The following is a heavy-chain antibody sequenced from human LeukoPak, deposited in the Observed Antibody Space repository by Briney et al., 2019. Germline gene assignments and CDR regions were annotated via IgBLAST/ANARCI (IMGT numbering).Heavy chain of an antibody. Sequence: ASVKVSCKASGYTFTSYGISWVRQAPGKGLEWMGGFDPEDGETIYAQKFQGRVTMTEDTSTDTAYMELSSLRPKDTAVYYCATSTLGLRWYDYWGQGTLVTVSS. CDR3: ATSTLGLRWYDY. CDR1: GYTFTSYG. J-gene: IGHJ4*02. V-gene: IGHV1-24*01. CDR2: FDPEDGET. D-gene: IGHD4-23*01.